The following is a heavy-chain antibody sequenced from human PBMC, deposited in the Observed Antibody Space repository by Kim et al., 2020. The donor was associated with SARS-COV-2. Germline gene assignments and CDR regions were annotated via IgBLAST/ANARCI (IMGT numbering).Heavy chain of an antibody. D-gene: IGHD3-3*01. CDR1: GYTFTSYA. CDR3: ARAFWSGYYDPFDY. CDR2: INAGNGNT. J-gene: IGHJ4*02. Sequence: ASVKVSCKASGYTFTSYAMHWVRQAPGQRLEWMGWINAGNGNTKYSQKFQGRVTITRDTSASTAYMELSSLRSEDTAVYYCARAFWSGYYDPFDYWGQGTLVTVSS. V-gene: IGHV1-3*01.